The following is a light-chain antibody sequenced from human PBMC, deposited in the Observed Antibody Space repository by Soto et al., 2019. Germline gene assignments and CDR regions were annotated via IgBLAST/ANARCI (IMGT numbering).Light chain of an antibody. J-gene: IGKJ4*01. Sequence: DIQMTQSPSYLYASVGDRVTVPCRSGQCFANYLAWYQQYPGKVPKLLIYAASTFQSGVPSLFSGSGSGTDFTLTISSLQPEDVATYYCQKYNSAPLTFGGGTKVDIK. CDR1: QCFANY. CDR2: AAS. V-gene: IGKV1-27*01. CDR3: QKYNSAPLT.